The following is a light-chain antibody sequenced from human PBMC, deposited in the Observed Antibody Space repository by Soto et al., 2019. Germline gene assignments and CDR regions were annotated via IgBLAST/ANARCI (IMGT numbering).Light chain of an antibody. J-gene: IGKJ1*01. V-gene: IGKV3-20*01. CDR2: GAS. CDR3: QQYRT. Sequence: EIVLTQSPGTLSLSPGERATLSCRASQSVSSSSLAWYQQKPGQAPRLLIYGASSRATGIPDRFSGSGSGTDFTLTISRLEPEEFAVYYCQQYRTFGPGTKVEIK. CDR1: QSVSSSS.